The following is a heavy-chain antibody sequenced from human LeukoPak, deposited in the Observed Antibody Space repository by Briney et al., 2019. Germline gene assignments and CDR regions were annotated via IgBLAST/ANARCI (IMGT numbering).Heavy chain of an antibody. V-gene: IGHV3-23*05. CDR3: ARYLHYYVAMDV. Sequence: GGSLRLSCEASGITFSAYAMTWVRQAPGQGLEWVSSIGSDNKPHYSESVKGRFAISRDNSKSMLFLQLNSLRAEDTALYYCARYLHYYVAMDVWGQGTTVTVSS. J-gene: IGHJ6*02. D-gene: IGHD3-10*02. CDR2: IGSDNKP. CDR1: GITFSAYA.